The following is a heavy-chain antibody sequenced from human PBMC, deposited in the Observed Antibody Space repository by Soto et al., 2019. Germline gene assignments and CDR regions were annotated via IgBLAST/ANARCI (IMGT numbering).Heavy chain of an antibody. CDR1: GFSGSTVSTNF. CDR2: ISHDGYDK. CDR3: AKEDLERDYFDY. J-gene: IGHJ4*02. V-gene: IGHV3-30*18. Sequence: GGSLRLSCAASGFSGSTVSTNFMSWVRQAPGKGLEWVSVISHDGYDKYYADSVKGRFTISRDNSKNTLYLQMNSLRAEDTAVYYGAKEDLERDYFDYWGQGALVTVSS. D-gene: IGHD1-1*01.